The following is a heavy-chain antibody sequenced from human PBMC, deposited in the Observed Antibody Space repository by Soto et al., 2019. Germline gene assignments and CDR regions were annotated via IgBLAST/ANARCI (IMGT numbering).Heavy chain of an antibody. D-gene: IGHD3-16*01. CDR3: ARRLGSYYYGMDV. V-gene: IGHV1-18*01. CDR1: GYTFTSYG. Sequence: EASVKVSCKASGYTFTSYGISWVRQATGQGLEWMGWISTYNGNTNYAQKLQGRVTMTIDTSTNTAYMDLRSLTSDDTAVYFCARRLGSYYYGMDVWGQGTTVTVSS. J-gene: IGHJ6*02. CDR2: ISTYNGNT.